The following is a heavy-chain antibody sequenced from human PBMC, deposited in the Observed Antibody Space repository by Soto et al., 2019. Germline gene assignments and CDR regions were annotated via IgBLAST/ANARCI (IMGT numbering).Heavy chain of an antibody. CDR2: ISAYNGNT. CDR3: ARDPGYGDYESDY. D-gene: IGHD4-17*01. V-gene: IGHV1-18*01. CDR1: GYTFTSYG. Sequence: QVQLVQSGAEVKKPGASVKVSCKASGYTFTSYGISWVRQAPGQGLEWMGWISAYNGNTNCAQKLQGRGTMTTDTYTNTAYMELRRLRSDGTAVYYCARDPGYGDYESDYCGQGTLVAVSS. J-gene: IGHJ4*02.